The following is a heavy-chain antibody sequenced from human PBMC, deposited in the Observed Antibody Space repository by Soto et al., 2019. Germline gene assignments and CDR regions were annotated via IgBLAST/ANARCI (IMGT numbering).Heavy chain of an antibody. D-gene: IGHD6-13*01. CDR3: AGDGDRGAAAVS. CDR2: ISAYNGNT. J-gene: IGHJ5*02. V-gene: IGHV1-18*01. CDR1: GYTFTSYG. Sequence: QVQLVQSGAEVKKPGASVKVSCKASGYTFTSYGISWVRQAPGQGLEWMGWISAYNGNTNYAQKVQGRVTMTTDTSTSTAQMEQRCLGSDDTAVYYCAGDGDRGAAAVSWGQGTLVTVS.